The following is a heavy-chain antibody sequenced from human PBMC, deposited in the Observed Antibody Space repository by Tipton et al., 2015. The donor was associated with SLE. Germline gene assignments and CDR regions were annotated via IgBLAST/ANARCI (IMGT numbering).Heavy chain of an antibody. CDR2: IYYSGST. CDR3: ARGGTVFGVVLNWFDP. CDR1: GGSISNYY. V-gene: IGHV4-59*01. J-gene: IGHJ5*02. Sequence: TLSLTCTVSGGSISNYYWSWIRQPPGKGLEWIGTIYYSGSTYYNTSLKSRVTISLDKSKNQFSLKLSSVTAADTAVYYCARGGTVFGVVLNWFDPWGQGTLVTVSS. D-gene: IGHD3-3*01.